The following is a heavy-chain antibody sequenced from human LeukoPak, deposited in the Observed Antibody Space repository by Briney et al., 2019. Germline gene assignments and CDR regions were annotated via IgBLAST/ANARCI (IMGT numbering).Heavy chain of an antibody. CDR2: ISSSSSYI. V-gene: IGHV3-21*04. CDR3: ARVGFGGYSYGEVSGDRDY. J-gene: IGHJ4*02. CDR1: GFTFSSYS. D-gene: IGHD5-18*01. Sequence: GGSLRLSCAASGFTFSSYSMNWVRQAPGKGLEWVSSISSSSSYIYYADSVKGRFTISRDNAKNSLYLQMNSLRAEDTAVYYCARVGFGGYSYGEVSGDRDYWGQGTLVTVSS.